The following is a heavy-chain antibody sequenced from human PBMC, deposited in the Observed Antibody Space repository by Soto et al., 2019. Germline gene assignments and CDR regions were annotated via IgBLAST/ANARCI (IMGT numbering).Heavy chain of an antibody. D-gene: IGHD2-15*01. Sequence: ASVKVSCKASGGTFSSYTISWVRQAPGQGLEWMGRIIPILGIANYAQKFQGRVTITADKSTSTAYIELSSLRSEDTAVYYCARYGRYCSGGSCLYYFDYWGQGTLVTVSS. J-gene: IGHJ4*02. CDR2: IIPILGIA. V-gene: IGHV1-69*02. CDR3: ARYGRYCSGGSCLYYFDY. CDR1: GGTFSSYT.